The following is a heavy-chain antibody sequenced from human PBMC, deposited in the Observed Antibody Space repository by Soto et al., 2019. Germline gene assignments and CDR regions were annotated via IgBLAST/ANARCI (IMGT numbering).Heavy chain of an antibody. CDR3: AKGPRAPPPHDYGMDV. Sequence: EVPLLESGGGLVQPGGSLRLSCAASGFTFSSYVMNWVRQPPGKGLEWVSGISGSGGSTYYADSVKGRFTISRDNSKNTLYLQMNSLRAEDTAVYYCAKGPRAPPPHDYGMDVWGQGTTVTLSS. V-gene: IGHV3-23*01. CDR1: GFTFSSYV. CDR2: ISGSGGST. J-gene: IGHJ6*02.